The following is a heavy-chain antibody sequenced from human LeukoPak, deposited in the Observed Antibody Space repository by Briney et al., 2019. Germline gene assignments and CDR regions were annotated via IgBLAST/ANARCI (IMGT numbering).Heavy chain of an antibody. CDR1: GYTFTSYG. V-gene: IGHV1-18*01. J-gene: IGHJ5*02. Sequence: ASVKVSCKVSGYTFTSYGISWGRQASGQGLEWRGWISAYNGNTNNSQKLQGRVTMTTDTSTSTAYMELRSLRSDETAVYYCARDSDIVVVRAAMENWFDPWGQGTLVTVSS. D-gene: IGHD2-2*01. CDR3: ARDSDIVVVRAAMENWFDP. CDR2: ISAYNGNT.